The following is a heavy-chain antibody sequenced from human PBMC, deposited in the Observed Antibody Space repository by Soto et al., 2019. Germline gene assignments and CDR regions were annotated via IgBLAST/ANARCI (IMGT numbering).Heavy chain of an antibody. V-gene: IGHV4-31*03. CDR2: IYYSGST. Sequence: PSETLSLTCTVSGGSISSGGYYWSWIRQHPGKGLEWIGYIYYSGSTYYNPSLKSRVTISVDTSKNQFSLKLSSVTAADTAVYYCARGRGAARPDYFDYWGQGTLVTVSS. CDR3: ARGRGAARPDYFDY. D-gene: IGHD6-6*01. CDR1: GGSISSGGYY. J-gene: IGHJ4*02.